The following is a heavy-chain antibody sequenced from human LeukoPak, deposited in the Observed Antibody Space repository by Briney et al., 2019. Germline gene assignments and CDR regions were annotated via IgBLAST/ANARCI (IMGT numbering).Heavy chain of an antibody. V-gene: IGHV3-23*01. CDR3: AKDQVATIGHFDY. Sequence: GGSLRLSCTASGFTFSTYAMSWVRQAPGKGLEWVSGISGSSGGTFYADSVKGRFTISRDNSKNTLYLQMSSLRAEDTAVYYCAKDQVATIGHFDYWGQGSLVTVPS. CDR1: GFTFSTYA. CDR2: ISGSSGGT. J-gene: IGHJ4*02. D-gene: IGHD5-12*01.